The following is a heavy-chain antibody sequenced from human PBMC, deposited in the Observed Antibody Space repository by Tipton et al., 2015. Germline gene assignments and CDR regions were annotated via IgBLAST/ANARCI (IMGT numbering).Heavy chain of an antibody. J-gene: IGHJ4*02. Sequence: RSLRLSCAASGFTFSNYGMHWVRQAPGKGLEWVAVLWYDGINNYYADSVKGRFTISRDNFKNTIYLQMNSLRVEDTAVYYCARDFASEYYGSGSKYGYWGQGTLVTVSS. CDR1: GFTFSNYG. D-gene: IGHD3-10*01. CDR2: LWYDGINN. V-gene: IGHV3-33*01. CDR3: ARDFASEYYGSGSKYGY.